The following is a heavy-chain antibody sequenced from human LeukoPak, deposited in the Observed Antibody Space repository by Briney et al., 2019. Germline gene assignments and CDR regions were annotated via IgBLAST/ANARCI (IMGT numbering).Heavy chain of an antibody. D-gene: IGHD2-2*01. CDR3: ARQGTIVVVPAAMSVEDALNPIYFDY. Sequence: SETLSLTCTVSGDSVSSYYWNWIRQPPGKGLEWIGYIYYSGSTNYNPSLKSRVTISVDTSKNQFSLKLSSVTAADTAVYYCARQGTIVVVPAAMSVEDALNPIYFDYWGQGTLVTVSS. CDR1: GDSVSSYY. J-gene: IGHJ4*02. V-gene: IGHV4-59*08. CDR2: IYYSGST.